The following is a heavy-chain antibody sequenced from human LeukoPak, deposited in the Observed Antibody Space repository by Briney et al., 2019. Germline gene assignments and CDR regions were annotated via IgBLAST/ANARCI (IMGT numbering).Heavy chain of an antibody. D-gene: IGHD3-22*01. J-gene: IGHJ4*02. V-gene: IGHV3-23*01. CDR2: IYENGGTT. CDR1: GFTFRSRA. CDR3: ARGSTYYDSSGQVPFDY. Sequence: PGGSLRLSCVGSGFTFRSRAMSWVRQAPEKGLESVSGIYENGGTTYYADSVKGRFSISRDNSKNTLYLQMDSLRAEDTAVYYCARGSTYYDSSGQVPFDYWGQGTLVSVSS.